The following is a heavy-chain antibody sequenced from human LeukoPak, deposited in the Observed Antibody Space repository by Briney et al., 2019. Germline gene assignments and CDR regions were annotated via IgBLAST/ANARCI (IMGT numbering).Heavy chain of an antibody. CDR3: ARGRGLGELAVASFDS. CDR1: GFNFTGYW. V-gene: IGHV3-74*03. CDR2: PYSDGRSL. Sequence: GGSLRLSCAGSGFNFTGYWMHWVRQAPGKGLEWISRPYSDGRSLTYADSVMGRFTISRDNAKNMLYLQMNSLRAEDTAVYYCARGRGLGELAVASFDSWGQGILVTVSS. J-gene: IGHJ4*02. D-gene: IGHD6-19*01.